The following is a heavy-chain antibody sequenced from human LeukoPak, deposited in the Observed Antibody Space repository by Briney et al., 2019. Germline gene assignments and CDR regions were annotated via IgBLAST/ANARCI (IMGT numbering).Heavy chain of an antibody. J-gene: IGHJ4*02. CDR2: IWYDGSNK. Sequence: PGRSLRLSCAASGFTLSSYGMHWVRQAPGKGLEWVAVIWYDGSNKYYADSVKGRFTISRDNSKNTLYLQMNSLRAEDTAVYYCARGPFDWLLRMGFDYWGQGTLVTVSS. D-gene: IGHD3-9*01. CDR3: ARGPFDWLLRMGFDY. CDR1: GFTLSSYG. V-gene: IGHV3-33*01.